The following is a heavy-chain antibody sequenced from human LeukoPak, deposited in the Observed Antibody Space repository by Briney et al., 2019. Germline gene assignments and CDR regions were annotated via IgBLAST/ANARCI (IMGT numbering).Heavy chain of an antibody. V-gene: IGHV3-48*03. CDR3: ARGGSKLWFGELWGDYYFDY. CDR2: ISSSGSTI. CDR1: GSTFSSYE. Sequence: GGSLRLSCAASGSTFSSYEMNWVRQAPGKGLEWVSYISSSGSTIYYADSVKGRFTISRDNAKNSLYLQMNSLRAEDTAVYYCARGGSKLWFGELWGDYYFDYWGQGTLVTVSS. D-gene: IGHD3-10*01. J-gene: IGHJ4*02.